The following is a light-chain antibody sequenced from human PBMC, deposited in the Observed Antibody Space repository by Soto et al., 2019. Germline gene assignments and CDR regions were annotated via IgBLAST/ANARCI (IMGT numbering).Light chain of an antibody. CDR2: DAS. CDR1: QSVSSY. CDR3: QQRSNWPLT. V-gene: IGKV3-11*01. Sequence: DIVLTQSPATLSLSPGERATLSCRASQSVSSYLAWYQQRPGQAPRLLIYDASNRATDIPARFIGSGSGTDFTLTISSLEPEDFAIYYCQQRSNWPLTFGGGTKVEIK. J-gene: IGKJ4*01.